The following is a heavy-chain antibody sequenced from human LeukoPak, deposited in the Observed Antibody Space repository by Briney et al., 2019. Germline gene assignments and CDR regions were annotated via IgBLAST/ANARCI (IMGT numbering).Heavy chain of an antibody. D-gene: IGHD3-10*01. J-gene: IGHJ3*02. CDR2: IYTSGNT. V-gene: IGHV4-4*07. CDR3: ARDRDDGSGRLTDAFDI. Sequence: ASETLSLTCTVSGGFISSYYWSWIRQPAGKGLEWIGRIYTSGNTNYNPSLKSRVTISVDTSKNQFFLKLSSVTAADTAVYYCARDRDDGSGRLTDAFDIWGQGTMVTVSS. CDR1: GGFISSYY.